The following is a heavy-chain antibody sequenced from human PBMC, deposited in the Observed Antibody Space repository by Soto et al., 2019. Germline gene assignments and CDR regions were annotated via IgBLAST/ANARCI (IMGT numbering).Heavy chain of an antibody. CDR2: IHYSGRT. CDR3: ARYYFDSSGYSNWFDP. CDR1: GGSITRGAYY. V-gene: IGHV4-31*11. D-gene: IGHD3-22*01. Sequence: NPSETLSLTFAFSGGSITRGAYYWTWIRRDPGKGLEWIAYIHYSGRTYYNPSLKSRVTISVDTSNNQFSLKLSSVTAADTAVYYCARYYFDSSGYSNWFDPWGQGTLVTVSS. J-gene: IGHJ5*02.